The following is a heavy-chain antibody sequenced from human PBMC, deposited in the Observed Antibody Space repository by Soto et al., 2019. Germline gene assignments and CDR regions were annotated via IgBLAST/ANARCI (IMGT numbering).Heavy chain of an antibody. V-gene: IGHV3-15*01. Sequence: EVQLVESGGGLLRPGGSLRLSCSTSGFTFKNVWMTWVRQAPGKGLEWVGRIKSKRDGGAAEYATTVKGRFTISRDDSENTLYLQIDNLKTEDSAVYYCTTLGYCSGSVGYYQYDYWGQGTLVTVSS. D-gene: IGHD2-8*02. CDR3: TTLGYCSGSVGYYQYDY. CDR2: IKSKRDGGAA. CDR1: GFTFKNVW. J-gene: IGHJ4*02.